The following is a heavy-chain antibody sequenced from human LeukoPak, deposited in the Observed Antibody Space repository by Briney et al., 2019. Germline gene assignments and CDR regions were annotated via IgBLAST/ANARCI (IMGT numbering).Heavy chain of an antibody. CDR1: GGSISSYY. Sequence: SETLSLTCTASGGSISSYYWSWIRQPAGKGLEWIGRIYTSGSTNYNPSLKSRVTMSVDTSKNQFPLKLSSVTAADTAVYYCARAPTSSSWMGDWFDPWGQGTLVTVSS. D-gene: IGHD6-13*01. J-gene: IGHJ5*02. V-gene: IGHV4-4*07. CDR2: IYTSGST. CDR3: ARAPTSSSWMGDWFDP.